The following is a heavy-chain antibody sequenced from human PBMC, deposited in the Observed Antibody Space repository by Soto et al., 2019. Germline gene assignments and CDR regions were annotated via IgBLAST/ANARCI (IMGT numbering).Heavy chain of an antibody. CDR3: ARGTSIAARPDERGY. CDR1: GFTFSSYS. J-gene: IGHJ4*02. D-gene: IGHD6-6*01. V-gene: IGHV3-21*01. CDR2: ISSSSSYI. Sequence: GSLRLSCAASGFTFSSYSMNWVRQAPGKGLEWVSSISSSSSYIYYADSVKGRFTISRDNAKNSLYLQMNSLRAEDTAVYYCARGTSIAARPDERGYWGQGTLVTAPQ.